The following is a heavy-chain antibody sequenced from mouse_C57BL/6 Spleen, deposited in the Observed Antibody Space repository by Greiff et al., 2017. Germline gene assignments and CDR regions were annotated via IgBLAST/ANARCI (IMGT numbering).Heavy chain of an antibody. Sequence: VQGVESGAELARPGASVKLSCKASGYTFTSYGISWVKQRTGQGLEWIGEIYPRSGNTYYNEKFKGKATLTADKSSSTAYMELRSLTSEDSAVYFCARSDDYDDVYAMDYWGQGTSVTVSS. CDR2: IYPRSGNT. CDR3: ARSDDYDDVYAMDY. V-gene: IGHV1-81*01. CDR1: GYTFTSYG. D-gene: IGHD2-4*01. J-gene: IGHJ4*01.